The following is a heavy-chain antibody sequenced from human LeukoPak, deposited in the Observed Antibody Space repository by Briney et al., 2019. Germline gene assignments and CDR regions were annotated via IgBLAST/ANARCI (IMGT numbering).Heavy chain of an antibody. CDR1: GVTFSDYG. CDR3: VRDDSPTGFIFDY. CDR2: IWYDGSNK. Sequence: PGGSLRLSCAASGVTFSDYGMHWVRQAPGKGLEWVAVIWYDGSNKYYADSVKGRFTISRDDSKNTLYLQMNSLRAEDTGVYYCVRDDSPTGFIFDYWGQGPLVTVSS. D-gene: IGHD3-9*01. V-gene: IGHV3-33*01. J-gene: IGHJ4*02.